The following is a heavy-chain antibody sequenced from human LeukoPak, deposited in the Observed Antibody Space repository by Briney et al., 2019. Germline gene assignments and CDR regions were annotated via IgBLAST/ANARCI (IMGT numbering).Heavy chain of an antibody. CDR2: ISSSGSTI. Sequence: PGGSLRLSCAASGFTFSDYYMSWIRQAPGKGLEWVSYISSSGSTIYYADSVKGRFTISRDNAKNSLYLQMNSLRAEDTAVYYCARALGVTIFGLVIDHWFDPWGQGTLVTVSS. J-gene: IGHJ5*02. CDR3: ARALGVTIFGLVIDHWFDP. CDR1: GFTFSDYY. D-gene: IGHD3-3*01. V-gene: IGHV3-11*01.